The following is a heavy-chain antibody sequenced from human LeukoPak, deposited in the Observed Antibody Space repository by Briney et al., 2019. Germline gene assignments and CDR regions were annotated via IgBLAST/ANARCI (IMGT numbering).Heavy chain of an antibody. J-gene: IGHJ5*02. CDR3: ARDIVVVVAATGYNWFDP. CDR2: IYHSGST. V-gene: IGHV4-34*01. D-gene: IGHD2-15*01. Sequence: SETLSLTCAVYGGSFSNYYWTWIRQPPGKGLEWIGSIYHSGSTYYNPSLKSRVTISVDTSKNQFSLKLSSVTAADTAVYYCARDIVVVVAATGYNWFDPWGQGTLVTVSS. CDR1: GGSFSNYY.